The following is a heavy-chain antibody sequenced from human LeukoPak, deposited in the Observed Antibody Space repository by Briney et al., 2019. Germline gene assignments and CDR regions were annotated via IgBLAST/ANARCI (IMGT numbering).Heavy chain of an antibody. CDR1: GFTFSSHA. V-gene: IGHV3-23*01. CDR3: VKELLEPTVNAEH. J-gene: IGHJ1*01. CDR2: ISGGGRKT. Sequence: GGSLRLSCVASGFTFSSHAMSWVRQDPGKGLEWLSAISGGGRKTWYPDSVKGRFIISRDNSKNTLYLQMKTMRVEDTALYYCVKELLEPTVNAEHWGQGTLVTVSS. D-gene: IGHD1-1*01.